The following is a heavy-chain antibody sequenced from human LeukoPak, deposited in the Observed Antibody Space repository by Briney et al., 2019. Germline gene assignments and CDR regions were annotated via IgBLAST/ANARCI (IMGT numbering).Heavy chain of an antibody. CDR3: ATGGGHSYGSEYSIDY. CDR1: GYSISSGYY. J-gene: IGHJ4*02. CDR2: IYHSGST. V-gene: IGHV4-38-2*02. Sequence: SETLSLTCTVSGYSISSGYYWGWIRQPPGKGLEWIGSIYHSGSTYYNPSLKSRVTISVDTSKNQFSLRLSSMTAADTAVYYCATGGGHSYGSEYSIDYWGQGALVTVSS. D-gene: IGHD5-18*01.